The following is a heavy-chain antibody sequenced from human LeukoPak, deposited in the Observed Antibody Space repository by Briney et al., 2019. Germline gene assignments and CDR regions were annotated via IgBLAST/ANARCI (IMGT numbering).Heavy chain of an antibody. CDR3: AKVPGPSCYGGIDY. J-gene: IGHJ4*02. V-gene: IGHV3-23*01. D-gene: IGHD2-2*01. CDR2: ISGSADNS. CDR1: GFTFSSFA. Sequence: GGSLRLSCAASGFTFSSFAMSWVCQAPGKGLEWVSAISGSADNSYYADSVKGRFTISRDNSKNTLYLQMNSLRAEDTAVYYCAKVPGPSCYGGIDYWGQGTLVTVSS.